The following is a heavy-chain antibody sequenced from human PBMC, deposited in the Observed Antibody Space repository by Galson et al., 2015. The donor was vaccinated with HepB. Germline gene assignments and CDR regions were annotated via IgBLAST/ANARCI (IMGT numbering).Heavy chain of an antibody. J-gene: IGHJ6*02. D-gene: IGHD3-10*01. CDR1: EFILSMYR. Sequence: SLRLSCAASEFILSMYRMNWVRQAPGKGLEWVANIKEDGSEKNYVDSVKGRFTIARDNAKNSLYLQMNSLRAEDTAVYYCARVKRGEWYSFYYYGMDVWGRGTTVTVSS. CDR2: IKEDGSEK. CDR3: ARVKRGEWYSFYYYGMDV. V-gene: IGHV3-7*05.